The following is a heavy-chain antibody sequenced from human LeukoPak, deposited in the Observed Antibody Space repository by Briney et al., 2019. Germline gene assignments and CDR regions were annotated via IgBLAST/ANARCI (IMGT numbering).Heavy chain of an antibody. V-gene: IGHV3-7*01. CDR3: AGDYSSGLNWFDP. CDR2: IKEDGSEK. D-gene: IGHD6-19*01. Sequence: PGGSLRLSCAASGFTFSSYGMSWVRQAPGKGLEWVANIKEDGSEKYYVDSVRGRFTISRDSAKNSLYLQMNSLRAEDTAIYYCAGDYSSGLNWFDPWGQGTLVTVSS. CDR1: GFTFSSYG. J-gene: IGHJ5*02.